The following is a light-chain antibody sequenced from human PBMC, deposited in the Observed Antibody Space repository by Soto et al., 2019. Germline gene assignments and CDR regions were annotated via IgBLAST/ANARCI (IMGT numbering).Light chain of an antibody. J-gene: IGKJ1*01. V-gene: IGKV3-15*01. Sequence: EIVMTQSPATLSVSPGERATLSCRAGQGVTTNFAWYQQKSGQAPRLLVYGASTKATDIPARFRGTGSGTDFTLTISSLQSEDFAVYFCQQYHIWPSWTFGQGTKVDIK. CDR3: QQYHIWPSWT. CDR1: QGVTTN. CDR2: GAS.